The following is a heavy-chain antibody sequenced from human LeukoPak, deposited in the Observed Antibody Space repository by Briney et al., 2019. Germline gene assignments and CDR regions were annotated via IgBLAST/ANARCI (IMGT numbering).Heavy chain of an antibody. V-gene: IGHV1-46*01. CDR1: GYTFTSYY. CDR2: INPSGGST. Sequence: VASVKVSCKASGYTFTSYYMHWVRQAPGQGLEWMGIINPSGGSTSYAQKFQGRVTMTRDTSTSTVYMELSSLRSEDTAVYYCARGRGGKYCSGGSCYSYDYYYYYMDVWGKGTTVTVSS. D-gene: IGHD2-15*01. CDR3: ARGRGGKYCSGGSCYSYDYYYYYMDV. J-gene: IGHJ6*03.